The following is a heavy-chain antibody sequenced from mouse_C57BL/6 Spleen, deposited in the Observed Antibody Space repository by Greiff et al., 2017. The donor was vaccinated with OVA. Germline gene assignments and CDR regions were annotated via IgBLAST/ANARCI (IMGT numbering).Heavy chain of an antibody. CDR3: TEGPAQATPCDY. V-gene: IGHV14-1*01. D-gene: IGHD3-2*02. Sequence: EVQLQQSGAELVRPGASVKLSCTASGFNIQDYYMHWVKQRPEQGLEWIGRIDPEDGDTEYAPKFQGKATMTADTSSNTAYLQLSSLTSEDTAVYYCTEGPAQATPCDYWGQGTTLTVSS. J-gene: IGHJ2*01. CDR2: IDPEDGDT. CDR1: GFNIQDYY.